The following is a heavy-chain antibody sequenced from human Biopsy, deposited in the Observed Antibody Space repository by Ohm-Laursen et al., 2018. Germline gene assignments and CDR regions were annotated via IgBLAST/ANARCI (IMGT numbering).Heavy chain of an antibody. J-gene: IGHJ4*02. CDR1: GSTFINYA. CDR3: ARGPHSGSHSCFDY. CDR2: IIPMFGTA. Sequence: SSVKVSCKASGSTFINYAISWVRQAPGQGLEWMGGIIPMFGTANYAQMFQGRVTISADESTSTSYMELSSPTTEDTAIYYCARGPHSGSHSCFDYWGRGTLVTVSS. D-gene: IGHD1-26*01. V-gene: IGHV1-69*01.